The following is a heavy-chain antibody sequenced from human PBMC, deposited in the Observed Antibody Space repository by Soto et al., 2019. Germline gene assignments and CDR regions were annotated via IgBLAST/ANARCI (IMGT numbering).Heavy chain of an antibody. J-gene: IGHJ4*02. Sequence: ASVKVSCKASGYTFTGYYMHWVRQAPGQGLEWMGWINPNSGGTNYAQKFQGRVTMTRDTSISTAYMELSRLRSDDTAVYYCAGVYSSGWHFDYWGQGTLVTVSS. CDR1: GYTFTGYY. CDR2: INPNSGGT. D-gene: IGHD6-19*01. CDR3: AGVYSSGWHFDY. V-gene: IGHV1-2*02.